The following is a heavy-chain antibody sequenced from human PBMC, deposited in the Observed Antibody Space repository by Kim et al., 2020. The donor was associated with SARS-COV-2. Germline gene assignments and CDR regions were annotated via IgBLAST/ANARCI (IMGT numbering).Heavy chain of an antibody. Sequence: GGSLRLSCVASGFTFSSYAMSWVRQAPGKGLEWVANIKQDGSEKYYIDSVKGRITISRDNAKNLMYLQMSGLRAEDTAVYDCSRDIRGTWFDPWGQGTL. CDR3: SRDIRGTWFDP. J-gene: IGHJ5*02. V-gene: IGHV3-7*01. CDR2: IKQDGSEK. D-gene: IGHD3-16*01. CDR1: GFTFSSYA.